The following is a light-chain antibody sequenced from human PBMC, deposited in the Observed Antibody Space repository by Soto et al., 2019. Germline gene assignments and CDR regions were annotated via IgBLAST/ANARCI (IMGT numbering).Light chain of an antibody. J-gene: IGKJ5*01. CDR2: DAS. CDR1: QSVSSY. Sequence: EIVLTQSPATLSFSPGERATLSCRASQSVSSYLACYQQKPGQTPRLLIYDASNRSTGIPARFSGSGSETDFPLPTSSLEPEDLAVYYCQQRTSWPITCSQGTRLEIK. CDR3: QQRTSWPIT. V-gene: IGKV3-11*01.